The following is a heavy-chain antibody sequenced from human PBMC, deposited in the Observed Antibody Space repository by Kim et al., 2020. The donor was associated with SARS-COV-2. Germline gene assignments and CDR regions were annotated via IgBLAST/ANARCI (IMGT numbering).Heavy chain of an antibody. CDR3: ARHGGGYDTTGYYF. Sequence: SETLSLTCTVSGGSISSSSYYWGWIRQPPGKGLEWIESIYYSGTTYYNPSLKSRVTISLDTSKNQFSLKLRSVTAADTAVYYCARHGGGYDTTGYYFWGQGTLVTVSS. J-gene: IGHJ4*02. V-gene: IGHV4-39*01. D-gene: IGHD3-22*01. CDR2: IYYSGTT. CDR1: GGSISSSSYY.